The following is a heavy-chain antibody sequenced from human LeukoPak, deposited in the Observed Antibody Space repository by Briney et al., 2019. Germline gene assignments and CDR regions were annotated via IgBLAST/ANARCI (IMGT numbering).Heavy chain of an antibody. CDR1: GGSISSSSYY. CDR2: INHSGST. CDR3: ARTQGGYCSSTSCRHLYNWFDP. J-gene: IGHJ5*02. D-gene: IGHD2-2*01. Sequence: SETLSLTCTVSGGSISSSSYYWGWIRQPPGKGLEWIGEINHSGSTNYNPSLKSRVTISVDTSKNQFSLKLSSVTAADTAVYYCARTQGGYCSSTSCRHLYNWFDPWGQGTLVTVSS. V-gene: IGHV4-39*07.